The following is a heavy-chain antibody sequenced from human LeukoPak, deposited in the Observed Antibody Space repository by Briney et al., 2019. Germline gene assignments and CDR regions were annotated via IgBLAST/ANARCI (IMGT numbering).Heavy chain of an antibody. Sequence: GGSLRLSCAASGFTFSSYEMSWVRQAPGKGLEWVSHIYTDSNIYQADSVKGRFTISRDNAKNTLYLQMNSLRAEDTAVYYCARASNSPFDYWGQGTLVTASS. CDR2: IYTDSNI. CDR1: GFTFSSYE. J-gene: IGHJ4*02. D-gene: IGHD2-21*01. V-gene: IGHV3-48*03. CDR3: ARASNSPFDY.